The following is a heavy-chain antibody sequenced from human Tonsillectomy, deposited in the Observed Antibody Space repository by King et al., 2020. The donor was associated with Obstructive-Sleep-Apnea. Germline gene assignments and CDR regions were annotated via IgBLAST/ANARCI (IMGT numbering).Heavy chain of an antibody. CDR1: GGSISSYY. CDR2: IYYSGST. CDR3: ASTLTGEKADAFDI. Sequence: QLQESGPGLVKPSETLSLTCTVSGGSISSYYWSWIRLPQGQGLEWIGYIYYSGSTNYNPSLKRRVTISVDTSKNQISLKLSSVTAADTAVYYCASTLTGEKADAFDIWGQGTMVTVSS. D-gene: IGHD7-27*01. J-gene: IGHJ3*02. V-gene: IGHV4-59*01.